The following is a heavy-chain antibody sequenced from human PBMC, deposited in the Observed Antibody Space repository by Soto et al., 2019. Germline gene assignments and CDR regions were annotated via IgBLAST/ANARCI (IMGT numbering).Heavy chain of an antibody. CDR1: GFTFSSYS. J-gene: IGHJ6*02. CDR3: AREYDSSGYYYYGMDV. D-gene: IGHD3-22*01. CDR2: ISSSSSTI. Sequence: GGSLRLSCAASGFTFSSYSMNWVRQAPGKGLEWVSYISSSSSTIYHADSVKGRFTISRDNAKNSLYLQMNSLRDEDTAVYYCAREYDSSGYYYYGMDVWGQGTTVTVSS. V-gene: IGHV3-48*02.